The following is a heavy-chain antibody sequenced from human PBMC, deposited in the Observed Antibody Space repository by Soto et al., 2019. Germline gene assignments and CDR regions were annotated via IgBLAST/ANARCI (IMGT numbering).Heavy chain of an antibody. V-gene: IGHV3-30*18. CDR3: AKQRIAAAYFDY. D-gene: IGHD6-13*01. J-gene: IGHJ4*02. CDR1: GFTFSSYG. CDR2: ISYDGSNK. Sequence: QVQLVESGGGVVQPGRSLRLSCAASGFTFSSYGMHWVRQAPGKGLEWVAVISYDGSNKYYADSVKGRFTISRDNSKKTLYLQMNSLRAEDTAVYYCAKQRIAAAYFDYWGQGTLVTVSS.